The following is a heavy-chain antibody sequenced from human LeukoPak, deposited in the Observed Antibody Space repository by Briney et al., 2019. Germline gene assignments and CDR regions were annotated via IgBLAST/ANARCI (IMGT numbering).Heavy chain of an antibody. V-gene: IGHV3-23*01. CDR1: GFTFINYV. CDR3: ASNVVVPAAAD. J-gene: IGHJ4*02. CDR2: ITASGDST. Sequence: GGSLRLSCVVSGFTFINYVMRWVRQAPGKGLEWVSGITASGDSTYYADSVKGRFTISRDNAKNSLYLQMDSLRAEDTAVYYCASNVVVPAAADWGQGTLVTVSS. D-gene: IGHD2-2*01.